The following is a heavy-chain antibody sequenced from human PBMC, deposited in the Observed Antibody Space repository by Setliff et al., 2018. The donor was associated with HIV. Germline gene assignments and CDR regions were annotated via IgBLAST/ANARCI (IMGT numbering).Heavy chain of an antibody. J-gene: IGHJ4*02. D-gene: IGHD3-10*01. Sequence: SETLSLTCTVSGGSISSGDYYWSWIRQPPGKGLEWIGYIYYSGSTYYNPSLKSRVTISVDTSKNQFSLKLSSVTAADTAVYYCARDTTFGYGSGSVDYWGQGTLVTSPQ. CDR2: IYYSGST. V-gene: IGHV4-30-4*08. CDR3: ARDTTFGYGSGSVDY. CDR1: GGSISSGDYY.